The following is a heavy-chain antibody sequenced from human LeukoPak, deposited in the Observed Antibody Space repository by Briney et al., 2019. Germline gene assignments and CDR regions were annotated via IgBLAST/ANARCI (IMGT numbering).Heavy chain of an antibody. J-gene: IGHJ5*02. V-gene: IGHV4-59*01. Sequence: SETLSLTCAVSGGSISSYCYSWIRQPPGKGLEWIGSIHYSGSINYNPSLKSRVTISLDTSKNQISLEVSSVTAADTAVCHCARTLFPSGSAAWGQGTLVTVSS. CDR2: IHYSGSI. D-gene: IGHD3-22*01. CDR3: ARTLFPSGSAA. CDR1: GGSISSYC.